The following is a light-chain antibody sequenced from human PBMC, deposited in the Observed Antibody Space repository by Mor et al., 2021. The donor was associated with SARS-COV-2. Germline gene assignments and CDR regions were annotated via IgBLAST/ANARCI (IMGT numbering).Light chain of an antibody. Sequence: QSPATLSLSPGERATLSCRASQSVGSFLAWYQQKPGQAPRLLVYDASNRATGIPGRFSGSGSGTEFTLTISNLEPEDFAVYYCQHRSIWSFTFGPG. J-gene: IGKJ3*01. V-gene: IGKV3-11*01. CDR2: DAS. CDR1: QSVGSF. CDR3: QHRSIWSFT.